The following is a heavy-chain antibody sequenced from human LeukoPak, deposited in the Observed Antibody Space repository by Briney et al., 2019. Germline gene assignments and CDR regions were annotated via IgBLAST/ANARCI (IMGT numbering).Heavy chain of an antibody. V-gene: IGHV3-7*01. CDR1: GFTFSSYW. CDR2: IKQDGSEK. J-gene: IGHJ3*02. CDR3: ARDSADFWSGYYTAAFDI. D-gene: IGHD3-3*01. Sequence: PGGSLRLSCAASGFTFSSYWMSWVRQAPGKGLEWVANIKQDGSEKYYVDSVKGRFTISRDNAKTSMYLQMNSLRAEDTAVYYCARDSADFWSGYYTAAFDIWGQGTMVTVSS.